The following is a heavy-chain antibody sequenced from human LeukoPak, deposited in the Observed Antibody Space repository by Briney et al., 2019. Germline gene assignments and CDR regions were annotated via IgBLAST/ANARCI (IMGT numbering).Heavy chain of an antibody. V-gene: IGHV4-34*01. D-gene: IGHD2-15*01. J-gene: IGHJ5*02. CDR2: INHSGST. CDR1: GGSFSGYY. Sequence: SETLSLTCAVYGGSFSGYYWSWIRQPPGKGLEWIGEINHSGSTNYNPSLKSRVTISVDTSKNQFSLKLSSVTAADTAVYYCARARCSGASCYPNWFDPWGQGTLVTVSS. CDR3: ARARCSGASCYPNWFDP.